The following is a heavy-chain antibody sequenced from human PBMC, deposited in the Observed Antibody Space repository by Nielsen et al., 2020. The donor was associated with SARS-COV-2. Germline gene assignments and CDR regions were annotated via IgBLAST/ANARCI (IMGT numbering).Heavy chain of an antibody. Sequence: GESLKISCAASGFTFSDYYMSWVRQAPGKGLEWVSAISGSGGSTYYADSVKGRFTISRDNSKNTLYLQMNSLRAEDTAVYYCAKDGEQWPVRMDVWGQGTTVTVSS. J-gene: IGHJ6*02. CDR3: AKDGEQWPVRMDV. D-gene: IGHD6-19*01. CDR1: GFTFSDYY. CDR2: ISGSGGST. V-gene: IGHV3-23*01.